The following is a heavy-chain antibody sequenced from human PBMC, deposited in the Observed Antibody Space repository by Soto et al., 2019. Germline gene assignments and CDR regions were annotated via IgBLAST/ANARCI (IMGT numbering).Heavy chain of an antibody. D-gene: IGHD3-3*01. V-gene: IGHV1-2*02. CDR2: INTDSGDT. CDR1: GYSFAGYL. CDR3: TRGTGFWSGYYRYYGMDV. J-gene: IGHJ6*02. Sequence: ASVKVSCKASGYSFAGYLLHWVRQAPGQGLEWMGWINTDSGDTKYARKFQGRVTMTRDTSTSTGYMELSSLRSDDTAVYHCTRGTGFWSGYYRYYGMDVWGQGTTVTVSS.